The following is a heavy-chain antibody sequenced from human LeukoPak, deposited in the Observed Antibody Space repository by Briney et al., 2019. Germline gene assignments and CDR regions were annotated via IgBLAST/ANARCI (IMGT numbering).Heavy chain of an antibody. J-gene: IGHJ6*02. Sequence: GGSLRLSCAASGFTFSTYWMTWVRQAPGKGLEWVASIKRDGSEKQYVDSVKGRFTISRDNAKNSLYLQMNSLRAEDTAVYYCARVGSSGSDYYGMDVWGQGTTVTVSS. CDR1: GFTFSTYW. V-gene: IGHV3-7*03. CDR3: ARVGSSGSDYYGMDV. CDR2: IKRDGSEK. D-gene: IGHD6-6*01.